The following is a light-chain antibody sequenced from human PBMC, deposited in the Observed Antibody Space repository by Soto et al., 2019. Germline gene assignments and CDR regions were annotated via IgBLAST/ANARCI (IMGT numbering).Light chain of an antibody. CDR1: ESISSH. V-gene: IGKV1-39*01. CDR2: AAS. J-gene: IGKJ5*01. CDR3: QQSYSTLSIS. Sequence: DIQMTHSPSSLSASVGDRVTITCLASESISSHLNWNQQKPGKAPNLLIYAASTLQNGVPSRFSGSGSVTDFTLTISSLQPEDCATYYSQQSYSTLSISFGQGTRLEIK.